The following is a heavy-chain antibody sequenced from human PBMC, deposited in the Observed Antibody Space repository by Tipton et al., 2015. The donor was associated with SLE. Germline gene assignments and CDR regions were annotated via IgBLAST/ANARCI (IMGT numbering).Heavy chain of an antibody. J-gene: IGHJ4*02. Sequence: TLSLTCAVYGGSFSGYYWSWIRQPPGKGLEWIGEINHSGSTNYNPSLKSRVTISVDTSKNQFPLKLSSVTAADTAVYYCARDGYKPRTGFDYWGQGTLVTVSS. CDR2: INHSGST. V-gene: IGHV4-34*01. D-gene: IGHD5-24*01. CDR3: ARDGYKPRTGFDY. CDR1: GGSFSGYY.